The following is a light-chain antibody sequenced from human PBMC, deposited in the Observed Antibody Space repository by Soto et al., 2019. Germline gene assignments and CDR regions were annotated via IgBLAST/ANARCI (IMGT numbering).Light chain of an antibody. Sequence: EIVMTQSPATLSVSPGERATLSCRASQSVSSNLAWYQQKPGQAPTLLIYGASTRATGIPARFSGSGSGTEFTLTISSLQSEDFGVYYCQQYNNWLFGQGTRLEIK. V-gene: IGKV3-15*01. J-gene: IGKJ5*01. CDR2: GAS. CDR1: QSVSSN. CDR3: QQYNNWL.